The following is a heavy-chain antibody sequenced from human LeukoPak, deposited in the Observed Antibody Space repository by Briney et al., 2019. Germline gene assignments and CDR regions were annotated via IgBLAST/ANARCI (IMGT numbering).Heavy chain of an antibody. CDR3: ARDVGAGFDY. J-gene: IGHJ4*02. CDR1: GGSISSYY. D-gene: IGHD6-19*01. Sequence: SETLSLTCTVSGGSISSYYWSWIRQPPGEGLEWIGYIYYSGSTNYNPSLKSRVTISVDTSKNQFSLKLSSVTAADTAVCYCARDVGAGFDYWGQGTLVTVSS. V-gene: IGHV4-59*01. CDR2: IYYSGST.